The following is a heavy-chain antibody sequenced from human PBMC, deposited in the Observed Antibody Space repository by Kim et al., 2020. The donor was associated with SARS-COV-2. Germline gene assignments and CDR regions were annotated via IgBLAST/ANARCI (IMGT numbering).Heavy chain of an antibody. CDR1: GFTFSSYD. D-gene: IGHD6-13*01. J-gene: IGHJ3*02. CDR3: SSTYCSSCYCSFDI. V-gene: IGHV3-13*01. Sequence: GGSLRLSCAASGFTFSSYDMNWVRQAPGKGLEWVSAISSTGDTKYPASVMGRRSTTTRNDTNTSQFLMNNIRTADTAAFYYSSTYCSSCYCSFDICDQG. CDR2: ISSTGDT.